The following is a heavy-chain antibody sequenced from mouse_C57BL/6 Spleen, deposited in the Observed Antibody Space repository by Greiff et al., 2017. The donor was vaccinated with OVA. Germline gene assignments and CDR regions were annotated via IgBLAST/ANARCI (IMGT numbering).Heavy chain of an antibody. CDR2: ISDGGSYT. CDR1: GFTFSSYA. V-gene: IGHV5-4*01. J-gene: IGHJ4*01. D-gene: IGHD2-4*01. CDR3: ARDIDYDGYAMDY. Sequence: GQGVESGGGLVKPGGSLQLSCAASGFTFSSYAMSWVRQTPEKRLEWVATISDGGSYTYYPDNVKGRFTISRDNAKNNLYLQMSHLKSEDTAMYYCARDIDYDGYAMDYWGQGTSVTVSS.